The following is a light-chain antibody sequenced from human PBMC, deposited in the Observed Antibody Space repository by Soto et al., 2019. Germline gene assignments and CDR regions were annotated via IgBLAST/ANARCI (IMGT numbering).Light chain of an antibody. V-gene: IGLV1-47*01. CDR3: AAWDDSLTGVV. J-gene: IGLJ2*01. CDR2: RND. CDR1: SSNIGFKY. Sequence: QLVLTQPPSASGTPGQRVTISCSGSSSNIGFKYVFWYQQLPGTAPRLLIYRNDQRPTGVPDRFSGSKSGTSASLAISGLRSEDEADYHCAAWDDSLTGVVFGGGTQLTVL.